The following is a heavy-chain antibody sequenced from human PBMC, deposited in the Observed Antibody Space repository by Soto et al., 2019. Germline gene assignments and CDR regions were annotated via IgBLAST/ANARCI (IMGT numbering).Heavy chain of an antibody. V-gene: IGHV3-30*04. Sequence: PGGSLRLSCKAFGFTFNTYAMHWVRQAPGKGLEWVAVLSYDEKNKYYGDSVKGRFTISRDTSKTTLFLQMNSLRREDTAVYYCARPPDYGIQSVQGRRVGIYPMAVWGQGAMVTFSS. D-gene: IGHD4-17*01. J-gene: IGHJ6*02. CDR2: LSYDEKNK. CDR3: ARPPDYGIQSVQGRRVGIYPMAV. CDR1: GFTFNTYA.